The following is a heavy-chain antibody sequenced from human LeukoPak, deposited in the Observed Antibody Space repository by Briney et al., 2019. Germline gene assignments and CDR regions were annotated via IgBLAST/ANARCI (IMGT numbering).Heavy chain of an antibody. J-gene: IGHJ4*02. CDR2: IYHSGST. CDR3: ARNGIAVAEAHVPFDY. Sequence: SETLSLTCTVSGYSISSGYYWGWMRQPPGKGLEWIGSIYHSGSTYYNPSLKSRVTISVDTSKNQFSLKLSSVTAADTAVYYCARNGIAVAEAHVPFDYWGQGTLVTVSS. V-gene: IGHV4-38-2*02. D-gene: IGHD6-19*01. CDR1: GYSISSGYY.